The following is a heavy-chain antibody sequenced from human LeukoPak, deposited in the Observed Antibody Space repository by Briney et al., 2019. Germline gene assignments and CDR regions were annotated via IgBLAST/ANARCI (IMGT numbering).Heavy chain of an antibody. J-gene: IGHJ4*02. Sequence: GESLQISCKGSGYSFTSYWIGWVRPVPGKGLEWMGIIYPGDSDSRYSPSFQGQVTISADKSISTAYLQWSSLQASDTAMYYCARHDYYDSSGYYTPHFDYWGQGTLVTVSS. D-gene: IGHD3-22*01. CDR1: GYSFTSYW. V-gene: IGHV5-51*01. CDR2: IYPGDSDS. CDR3: ARHDYYDSSGYYTPHFDY.